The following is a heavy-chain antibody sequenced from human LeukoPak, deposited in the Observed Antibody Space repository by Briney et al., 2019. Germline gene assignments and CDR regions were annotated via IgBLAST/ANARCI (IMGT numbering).Heavy chain of an antibody. V-gene: IGHV1-46*01. CDR1: GYTFTSYY. J-gene: IGHJ4*02. Sequence: ASVKVSCKASGYTFTSYYMHWVRQAPGQGLEWMGIINPSGGSTSYAKKFQGRVTMTRDTSTSTVYMELSSLRSEDTAVYYCAREGTTVTISSNFDYWGQGTLVTVSS. CDR3: AREGTTVTISSNFDY. D-gene: IGHD4-17*01. CDR2: INPSGGST.